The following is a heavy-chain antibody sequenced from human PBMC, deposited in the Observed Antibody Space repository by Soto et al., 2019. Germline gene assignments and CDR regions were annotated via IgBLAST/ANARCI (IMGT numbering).Heavy chain of an antibody. V-gene: IGHV3-23*01. CDR3: AKDRYCSSTSCYDWFDP. J-gene: IGHJ5*02. Sequence: GGSLRLSCAVSGFTFSSYAMSWVRQAPGKGLEWVSAISGSGGSTYYADSVKGRFTISRDNSKNTLYLQMNSLRAEDTAVYYCAKDRYCSSTSCYDWFDPWGQGTLVTVSS. D-gene: IGHD2-2*01. CDR1: GFTFSSYA. CDR2: ISGSGGST.